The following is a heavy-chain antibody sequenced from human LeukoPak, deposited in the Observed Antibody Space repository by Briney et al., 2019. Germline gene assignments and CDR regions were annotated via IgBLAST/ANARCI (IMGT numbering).Heavy chain of an antibody. CDR2: IYHSGST. Sequence: PSETLSLTCTVSGYSISSGYYWGWIRQPPGKGLEWIGSIYHSGSTYYNPPLKSRVTISVDTSKNQFSLKLSSVTAADTAVYYCARARGSYYLDYWGQGTLVTVSS. V-gene: IGHV4-38-2*02. J-gene: IGHJ4*02. CDR3: ARARGSYYLDY. D-gene: IGHD1-26*01. CDR1: GYSISSGYY.